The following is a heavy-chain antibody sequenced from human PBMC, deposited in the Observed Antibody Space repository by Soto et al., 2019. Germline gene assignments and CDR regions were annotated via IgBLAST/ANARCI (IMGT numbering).Heavy chain of an antibody. CDR2: IYHSGST. J-gene: IGHJ4*02. Sequence: QVQLQESGPGLVKPSGTLSLTCAVSGGSISSSNWWSWVRQPPGKGLQWIGEIYHSGSTNYIPSLKSRVTIAVDKSRNASSLKLRSVTAADTAVYYCARRWGEGRVDYWGQGTLVTVSS. D-gene: IGHD3-10*01. V-gene: IGHV4-4*02. CDR3: ARRWGEGRVDY. CDR1: GGSISSSNW.